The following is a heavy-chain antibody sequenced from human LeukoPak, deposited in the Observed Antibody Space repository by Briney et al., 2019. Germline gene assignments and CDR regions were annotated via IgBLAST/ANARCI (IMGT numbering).Heavy chain of an antibody. CDR2: ISSSSSYI. Sequence: GGSLRLSCAASGFTLSSYSMNWVRQAPGKGLEWVSSISSSSSYIYYGDSVKGRFTISRDNAKDSLYLQMNSLRAEDTAVYFCARLSGSNSEIDYWGQGTLVTVSS. CDR3: ARLSGSNSEIDY. J-gene: IGHJ4*02. V-gene: IGHV3-21*01. D-gene: IGHD4-23*01. CDR1: GFTLSSYS.